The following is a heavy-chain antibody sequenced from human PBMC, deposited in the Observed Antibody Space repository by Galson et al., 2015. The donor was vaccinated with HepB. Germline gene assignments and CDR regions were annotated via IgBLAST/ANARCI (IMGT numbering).Heavy chain of an antibody. Sequence: CTVSGGSISSSSYYWGWIRQPPGKGLEWIGSIYYSGSTYYNPSLKSRVTISVDTSKNQFSLKLSSVTAADTAVYYCARHWTVTTMSAWFDPWGQGTLVTVSS. J-gene: IGHJ5*02. CDR2: IYYSGST. V-gene: IGHV4-39*01. D-gene: IGHD4-11*01. CDR1: GGSISSSSYY. CDR3: ARHWTVTTMSAWFDP.